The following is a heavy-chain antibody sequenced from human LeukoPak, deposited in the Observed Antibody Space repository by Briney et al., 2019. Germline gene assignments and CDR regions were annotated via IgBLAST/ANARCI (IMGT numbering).Heavy chain of an antibody. J-gene: IGHJ3*02. CDR1: GGSISSYY. CDR2: IYYSGST. V-gene: IGHV4-59*01. Sequence: SETLSLTCTVSGGSISSYYWSWIRQPPGKGLEWIGYIYYSGSTNYNPTLKSRVTISLGTSNNQFSLRLTSVTTSDTAVYYCARTGEYSGSGPSWAFDIWGQGTMVTVSS. CDR3: ARTGEYSGSGPSWAFDI. D-gene: IGHD3-10*01.